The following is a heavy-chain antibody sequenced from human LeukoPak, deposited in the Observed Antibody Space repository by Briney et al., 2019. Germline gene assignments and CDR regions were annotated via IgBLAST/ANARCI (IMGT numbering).Heavy chain of an antibody. V-gene: IGHV3-23*01. D-gene: IGHD6-19*01. CDR3: AKDPGYIAVAGYFDY. J-gene: IGHJ4*02. CDR1: GFTFSGYA. CDR2: ISGSGGST. Sequence: GGSLKLSCAASGFTFSGYAMSWVRQAPGKGLEWVSAISGSGGSTYYADSVKGRFTISRDNSKNTLYLQMNSLGAEDTAVYYCAKDPGYIAVAGYFDYWGQGTLVTVSS.